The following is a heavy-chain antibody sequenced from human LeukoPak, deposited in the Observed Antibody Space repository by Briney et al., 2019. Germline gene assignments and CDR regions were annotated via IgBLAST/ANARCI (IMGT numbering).Heavy chain of an antibody. Sequence: GGSLRLSCSASGFDFATYWINWVRQAPGKGLEWVANISPDGSARYVDAVRGRFTTSRDDAKNSLSMEMNSLRAEDTAVYYCAGWGGGVNHWGQGTLVTVSS. D-gene: IGHD3-16*01. V-gene: IGHV3-7*01. CDR3: AGWGGGVNH. J-gene: IGHJ4*02. CDR2: ISPDGSAR. CDR1: GFDFATYW.